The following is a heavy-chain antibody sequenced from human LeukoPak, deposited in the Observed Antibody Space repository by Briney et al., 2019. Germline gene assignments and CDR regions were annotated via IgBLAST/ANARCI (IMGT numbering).Heavy chain of an antibody. CDR1: GFTFSTYS. V-gene: IGHV3-48*01. Sequence: GGSLRLSCAASGFTFSTYSMNWVRQAPGKGLEWVSYISSSSSTIYYADSVKGRFTISRDNAKNSLYLQMNSLRAEDTAVYYCARERSTMVRGVITREYYFDFWGQGTLVTVSS. D-gene: IGHD3-10*01. CDR3: ARERSTMVRGVITREYYFDF. CDR2: ISSSSSTI. J-gene: IGHJ4*02.